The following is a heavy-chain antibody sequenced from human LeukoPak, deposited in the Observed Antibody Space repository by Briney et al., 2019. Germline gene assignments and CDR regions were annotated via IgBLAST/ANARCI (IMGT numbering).Heavy chain of an antibody. CDR3: GKDEDYGDYGAFDI. V-gene: IGHV3-21*01. CDR2: ISSSSSYI. Sequence: GGSLRLSCAASGFTFSSYSMNWVRQAPGKGLEWVSSISSSSSYIYYADSVKGRFTISRDNSKNTLYLQMNSLRAEDTAVYYCGKDEDYGDYGAFDIWGQGTMVTVSS. D-gene: IGHD4-17*01. CDR1: GFTFSSYS. J-gene: IGHJ3*02.